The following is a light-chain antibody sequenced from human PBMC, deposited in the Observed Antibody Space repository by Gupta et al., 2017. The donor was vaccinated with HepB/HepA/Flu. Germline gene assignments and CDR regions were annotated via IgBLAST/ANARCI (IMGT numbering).Light chain of an antibody. CDR2: AAS. CDR3: QQSYSTPFT. V-gene: IGKV1-39*01. Sequence: RVTITCRASQSISSYLNWYQQKPGKAPKLLIYAASSLQSGVPSRFSGSGSGTDFTLTISSLQPEDFATYYCQQSYSTPFTFGPGTKVDIK. J-gene: IGKJ3*01. CDR1: QSISSY.